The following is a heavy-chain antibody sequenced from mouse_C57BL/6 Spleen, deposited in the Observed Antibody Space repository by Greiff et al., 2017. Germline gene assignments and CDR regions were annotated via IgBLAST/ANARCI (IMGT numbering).Heavy chain of an antibody. J-gene: IGHJ4*01. CDR2: IDPSDSYT. Sequence: VKLQQSGAELAKPGASVKLSCKASGYTFTSYWMHWVKQRPGQGLEWIGVIDPSDSYTNYNQKFKGKATLTVDTSSSTAYMQLSSLTSEDSAVYYCASGAYAMDYWGQGTSVTVSS. CDR3: ASGAYAMDY. CDR1: GYTFTSYW. D-gene: IGHD3-1*01. V-gene: IGHV1-59*01.